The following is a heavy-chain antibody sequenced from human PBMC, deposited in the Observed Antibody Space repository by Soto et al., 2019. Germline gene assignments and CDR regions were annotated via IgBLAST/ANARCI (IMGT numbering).Heavy chain of an antibody. V-gene: IGHV1-69*13. CDR1: GGTFSSYA. CDR2: IIPIFGTA. Sequence: SVKVSCKASGGTFSSYAISWVRQAPGQGLEWMGGIIPIFGTANYAQKFQGRVTITADESTSTAYMELSSLRSEDTAVYYCARAVSDSSGYYYYYFDYWGQGTLVTVSS. CDR3: ARAVSDSSGYYYYYFDY. J-gene: IGHJ4*02. D-gene: IGHD3-22*01.